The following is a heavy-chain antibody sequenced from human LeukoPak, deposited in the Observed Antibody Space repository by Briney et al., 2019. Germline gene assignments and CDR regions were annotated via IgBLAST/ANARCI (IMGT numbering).Heavy chain of an antibody. CDR3: AREKYYYGSVVDY. V-gene: IGHV3-21*01. CDR1: GFTFSSYS. CDR2: ISSSSSYI. J-gene: IGHJ4*02. Sequence: GGSLRLSCAASGFTFSSYSMNWVRQAPGKGLEWVSSISSSSSYIYYADSVKGRFTISRDNAKNSLYLQMNSLRVEDTAVYYCAREKYYYGSVVDYWGQGNLVTVSS. D-gene: IGHD3-10*01.